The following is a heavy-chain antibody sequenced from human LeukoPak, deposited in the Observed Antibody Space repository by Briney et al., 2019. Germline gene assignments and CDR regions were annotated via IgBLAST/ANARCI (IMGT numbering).Heavy chain of an antibody. CDR3: ARDRTTVTILDY. V-gene: IGHV1-2*02. D-gene: IGHD4-17*01. CDR1: GYTFTGYY. Sequence: ASVKVSCKTSGYTFTGYYMHWFRQAPGQGLEWMGWINPSSDGTKYAQMFQGRVTMTGDTSISTAYMELSRLRSDDTAVYYCARDRTTVTILDYWGQGTLVTVSS. J-gene: IGHJ4*02. CDR2: INPSSDGT.